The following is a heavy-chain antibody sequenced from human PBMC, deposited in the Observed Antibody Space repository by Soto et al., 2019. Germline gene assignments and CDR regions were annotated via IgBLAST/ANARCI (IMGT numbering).Heavy chain of an antibody. J-gene: IGHJ5*02. CDR3: ARVVH. CDR1: GFTFSSDW. V-gene: IGHV3-7*01. CDR2: IEHDGSEK. Sequence: EVQLVESGGGLVQPGGSLRLSCAASGFTFSSDWMSWVRQAPGRGLEWVANIEHDGSEKYYVDSVMDRFTISRDNAKNSLSLQMNSLSAEDTAVYYCARVVHWGQGTLVTVSS.